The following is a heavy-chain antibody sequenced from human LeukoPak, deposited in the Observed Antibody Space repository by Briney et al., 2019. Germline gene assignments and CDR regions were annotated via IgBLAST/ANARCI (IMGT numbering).Heavy chain of an antibody. J-gene: IGHJ4*02. CDR1: RFTFSNYA. CDR2: IYSGGST. Sequence: GGSLRLSCAASRFTFSNYAMSWVRQAPGKGLEWVSVIYSGGSTYYADSVKGRFTISRDNSKNTLYLQMNSLRAEDTAVYYCAREGDSSGYYYWGQGTLVTVSS. D-gene: IGHD3-22*01. V-gene: IGHV3-66*01. CDR3: AREGDSSGYYY.